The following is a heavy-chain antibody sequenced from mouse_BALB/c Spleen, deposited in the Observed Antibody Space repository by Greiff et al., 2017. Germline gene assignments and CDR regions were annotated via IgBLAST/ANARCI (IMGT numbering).Heavy chain of an antibody. Sequence: QVQLQQSGAELVRPGVSVKISCKGSGYTFTDYAMHWVKQSHAKSLEWIGVISTYYGDASYNQKFKGKSTMTVDKSSSTAYMELARLTSEDSAIYYCARGGMTTATDYWGQGTTLTVSS. V-gene: IGHV1S137*01. CDR2: ISTYYGDA. CDR3: ARGGMTTATDY. J-gene: IGHJ2*01. CDR1: GYTFTDYA. D-gene: IGHD1-2*01.